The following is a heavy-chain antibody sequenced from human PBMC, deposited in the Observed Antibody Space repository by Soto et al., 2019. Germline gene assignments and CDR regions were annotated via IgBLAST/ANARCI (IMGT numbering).Heavy chain of an antibody. Sequence: LRLTCAASGFTFSSYGMHWVRQAPGKGLEWVAVIWYDGSNKYYADSVKGRFTISRDNSKNTLYLQMNSLRAEDTAVYYCARDVSSPQYDSSGYYSSGMDVWGQGTTVTVSS. D-gene: IGHD3-22*01. J-gene: IGHJ6*02. CDR2: IWYDGSNK. CDR1: GFTFSSYG. CDR3: ARDVSSPQYDSSGYYSSGMDV. V-gene: IGHV3-33*01.